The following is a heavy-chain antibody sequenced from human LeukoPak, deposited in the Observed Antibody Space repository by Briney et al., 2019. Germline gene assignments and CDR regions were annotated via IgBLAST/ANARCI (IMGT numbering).Heavy chain of an antibody. J-gene: IGHJ5*02. CDR3: ARDKEGKSSSWYRHYNWFDP. CDR1: GYTLTELS. CDR2: FDPEDGET. Sequence: ASVKVSCKVSGYTLTELSMHWVRQAPGKGLEWIGGFDPEDGETIYAQKFQGRVTMTEDTSTDTAYMELSSLRSEDTAVYYCARDKEGKSSSWYRHYNWFDPWGQGTLVTVSS. D-gene: IGHD6-13*01. V-gene: IGHV1-24*01.